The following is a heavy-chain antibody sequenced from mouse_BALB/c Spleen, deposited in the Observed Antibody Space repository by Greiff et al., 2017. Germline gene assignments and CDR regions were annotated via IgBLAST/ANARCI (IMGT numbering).Heavy chain of an antibody. V-gene: IGHV7-3*02. CDR3: AREYGNYSDY. CDR1: GFTFTDYY. J-gene: IGHJ2*01. CDR2: IRNKANGYTT. Sequence: EVMLVESGGGLVQPGGSLRLSCATSGFTFTDYYMSWVRQPPGKALEWLGFIRNKANGYTTEYIASVKGRFTISRDNSQSILYLQMNTLRAEDSATYYCAREYGNYSDYWGQGTTLTVSS. D-gene: IGHD2-1*01.